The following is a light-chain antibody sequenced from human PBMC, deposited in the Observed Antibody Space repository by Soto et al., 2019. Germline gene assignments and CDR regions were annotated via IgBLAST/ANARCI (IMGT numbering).Light chain of an antibody. CDR1: SSDVGGYNY. Sequence: QSALTQPASGSGSPGQSITISCTGTSSDVGGYNYVSWYQQHPGKAPKLMIYDVSNRPSGVSNRFSGSKSGNTASLTISGLQAEDEADYYCSLYTSSSTLVFGGGTKLTIL. J-gene: IGLJ2*01. CDR2: DVS. V-gene: IGLV2-14*01. CDR3: SLYTSSSTLV.